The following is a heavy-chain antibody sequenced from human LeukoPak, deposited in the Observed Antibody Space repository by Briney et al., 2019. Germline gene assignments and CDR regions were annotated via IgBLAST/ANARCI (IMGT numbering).Heavy chain of an antibody. D-gene: IGHD3-10*02. J-gene: IGHJ6*04. Sequence: GRSLRLSCAASGFTFSIYAMHWGRQAPGKGLEWVAVISNDGSDKYYADSVKGRFTISRDNAKNSLYLQMNSLRAEDTAVYYCAELGITMIGGVWGKGTTVTISS. CDR1: GFTFSIYA. CDR2: ISNDGSDK. CDR3: AELGITMIGGV. V-gene: IGHV3-30*04.